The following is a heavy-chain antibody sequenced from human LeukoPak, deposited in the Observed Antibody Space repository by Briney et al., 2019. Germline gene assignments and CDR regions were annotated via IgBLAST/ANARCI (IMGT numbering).Heavy chain of an antibody. Sequence: SETLSLTCVVSGGSISSLNWWSWVRQPPGKGLEWIGEIYHSGNINSNPSLTSRVTISLDESKNQFSLKVTSVTAADTAVYYCARVAIGSSWYAWFDPWGQGTLVTVSS. D-gene: IGHD6-13*01. CDR3: ARVAIGSSWYAWFDP. CDR1: GGSISSLNW. J-gene: IGHJ5*02. V-gene: IGHV4-4*02. CDR2: IYHSGNI.